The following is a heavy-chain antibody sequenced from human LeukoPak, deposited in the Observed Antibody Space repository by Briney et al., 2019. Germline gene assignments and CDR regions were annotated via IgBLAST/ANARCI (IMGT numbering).Heavy chain of an antibody. J-gene: IGHJ5*02. D-gene: IGHD6-19*01. Sequence: GGSLRLSCVASGFTFSNYAIHWVRRPPGKGLEWVAVVSTDGSLQYYANSVKGRFTISRDNYKSTLFLQMNSLSAADTAVYYCGRQVAPGQWLVNLWGQGTLVTVSS. V-gene: IGHV3-30*01. CDR2: VSTDGSLQ. CDR1: GFTFSNYA. CDR3: GRQVAPGQWLVNL.